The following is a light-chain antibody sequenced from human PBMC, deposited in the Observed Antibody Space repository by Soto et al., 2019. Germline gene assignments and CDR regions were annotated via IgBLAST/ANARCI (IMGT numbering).Light chain of an antibody. V-gene: IGLV2-14*01. CDR3: SSYTSSSTPWV. CDR2: EVS. Sequence: QSALTQPAPVSGSPGQSITISCTGTSSDVGGYNYVSWYQQHPGKAPKLMIYEVSNRPSGVSNRFSGSKSGNTASLTISGLQAEDEADYYCSSYTSSSTPWVFGTGTKVTVL. J-gene: IGLJ1*01. CDR1: SSDVGGYNY.